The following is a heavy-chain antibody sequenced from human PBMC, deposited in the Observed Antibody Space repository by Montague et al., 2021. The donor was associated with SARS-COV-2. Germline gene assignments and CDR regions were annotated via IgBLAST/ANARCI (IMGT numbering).Heavy chain of an antibody. Sequence: SLRLSCAASGFSSTSYSMNWVRQAPGKGLEWVSSISSTGTYIYYSDSVKGRFTISRDNAKNSLYLQMNSLRAEDTAVYFCASAAVALTTVVTGYYFDYWGQGTLVTVSS. CDR1: GFSSTSYS. J-gene: IGHJ4*02. CDR3: ASAAVALTTVVTGYYFDY. V-gene: IGHV3-21*01. D-gene: IGHD4-11*01. CDR2: ISSTGTYI.